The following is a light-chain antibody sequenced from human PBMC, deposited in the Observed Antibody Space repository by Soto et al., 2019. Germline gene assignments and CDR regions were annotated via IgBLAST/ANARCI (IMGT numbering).Light chain of an antibody. V-gene: IGLV2-14*01. J-gene: IGLJ1*01. CDR3: SSSTSSNTFV. CDR2: EVI. Sequence: LTQPASVSGAPGQSITISCTGTNSDVNYVSWHQQHPGKAPKLMIYEVINRSSGVSTRFSGSKSGNTASLTISGLQAEDEADYYCSSSTSSNTFVFGTGTKVTVL. CDR1: NSDVNY.